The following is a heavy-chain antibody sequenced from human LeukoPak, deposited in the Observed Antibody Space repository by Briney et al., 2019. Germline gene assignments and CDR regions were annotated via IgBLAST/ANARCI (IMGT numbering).Heavy chain of an antibody. V-gene: IGHV3-21*01. CDR2: ISSSSSYI. D-gene: IGHD2-8*01. CDR3: ARIMNYYYGMDV. Sequence: GGSLRLSCVASGFTFSSYSMNWVRQAPGKGLEWVSFISSSSSYIYYADSVKGRFTISRDNAKNTLYLQMNSLRAEDTAVYYCARIMNYYYGMDVWGQGTTVTVSS. CDR1: GFTFSSYS. J-gene: IGHJ6*02.